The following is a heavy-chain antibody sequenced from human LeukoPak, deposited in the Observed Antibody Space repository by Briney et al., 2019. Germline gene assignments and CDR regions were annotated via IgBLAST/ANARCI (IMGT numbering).Heavy chain of an antibody. CDR1: GFTFSSYA. J-gene: IGHJ4*02. CDR2: ISGSGGST. V-gene: IGHV3-23*01. Sequence: GGSLRLSCAASGFTFSSYAMSWVRQAPGKGLEWVSAISGSGGSTYYADSVKGRFTISRDNSKNTLYLQMNSLRAEDTAVYYCANNDYYDSSGYSYWGQGTLVTVSS. D-gene: IGHD3-22*01. CDR3: ANNDYYDSSGYSY.